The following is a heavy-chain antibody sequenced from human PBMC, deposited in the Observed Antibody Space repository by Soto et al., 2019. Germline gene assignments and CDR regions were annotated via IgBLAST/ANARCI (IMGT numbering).Heavy chain of an antibody. CDR1: CGSFSGYY. CDR3: ARGLRYCSSTRCYSSPYYYYGMDV. Sequence: SETLSLTCAVYCGSFSGYYWSWIRQPPWKGLEWIGEINHSGSTNYNPSLKSRVTISADTSKNQFSLKLSSVTAADTAVYYCARGLRYCSSTRCYSSPYYYYGMDVWGQGTTVTVSS. J-gene: IGHJ6*02. D-gene: IGHD2-2*02. V-gene: IGHV4-34*01. CDR2: INHSGST.